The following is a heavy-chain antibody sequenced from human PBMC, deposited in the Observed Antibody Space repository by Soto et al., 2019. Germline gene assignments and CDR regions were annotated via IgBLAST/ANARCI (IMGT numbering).Heavy chain of an antibody. D-gene: IGHD2-2*01. J-gene: IGHJ6*02. CDR2: IIPISGTA. CDR1: GGTFSSYA. V-gene: IGHV1-69*01. CDR3: ARSQGSSTSLEIYYYYFYGMEV. Sequence: QVQLVQSGAEVKKPGSSVKVSCKASGGTFSSYAISWVRQAPGQGLEWMGGIIPISGTANYAQKFQGRVTITADESTSTAYMELSSLRSEDTAVYYCARSQGSSTSLEIYYYYFYGMEVWCQWTTVTVSS.